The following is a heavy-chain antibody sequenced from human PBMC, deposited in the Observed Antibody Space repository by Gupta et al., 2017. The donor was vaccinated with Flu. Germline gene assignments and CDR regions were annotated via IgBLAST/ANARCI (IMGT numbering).Heavy chain of an antibody. J-gene: IGHJ4*02. D-gene: IGHD3-16*02. CDR1: FSSYA. CDR2: ISGSGGST. CDR3: AKGRLGYTYYFDY. V-gene: IGHV3-23*01. Sequence: FSSYAMSWVRQAPGKGLEWVSAISGSGGSTYYADSVKGRFTISRDNSKNTLYLQMNSLRAEDTAVYYCAKGRLGYTYYFDYWGQGILVTVSS.